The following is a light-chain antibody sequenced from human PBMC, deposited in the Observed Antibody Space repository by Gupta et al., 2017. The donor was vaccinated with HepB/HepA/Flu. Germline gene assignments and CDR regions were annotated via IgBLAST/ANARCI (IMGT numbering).Light chain of an antibody. CDR2: WAS. J-gene: IGKJ1*01. V-gene: IGKV4-1*01. CDR1: QTVLYSSNNKNY. Sequence: DIVMTQSPDSLAVSLGERATINCKSSQTVLYSSNNKNYLAWYQQKPGQPPKLLINWASTRESGVPDRFSGRGSGTDFTLTISSLQAEDVTVYYCQRYYSAPRTFGQGTKVEIK. CDR3: QRYYSAPRT.